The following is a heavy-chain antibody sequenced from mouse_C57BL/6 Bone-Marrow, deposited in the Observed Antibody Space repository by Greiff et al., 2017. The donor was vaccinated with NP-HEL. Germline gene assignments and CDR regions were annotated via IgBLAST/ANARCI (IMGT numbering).Heavy chain of an antibody. CDR1: GYSITSGYY. J-gene: IGHJ3*01. Sequence: EVQLQESGPGLVKPSQSLSLTCSVTGYSITSGYYWNWIRQFPGNKLEWMGYISYDGSNNYNPSLKNRISITRDTSKNQFLLKLNSVTTEDTATYYCARDQGGSSPWFAYWGQGTLVTVSA. CDR3: ARDQGGSSPWFAY. CDR2: ISYDGSN. D-gene: IGHD1-1*01. V-gene: IGHV3-6*01.